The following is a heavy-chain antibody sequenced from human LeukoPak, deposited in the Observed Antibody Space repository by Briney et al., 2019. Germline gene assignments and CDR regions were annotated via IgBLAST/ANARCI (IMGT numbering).Heavy chain of an antibody. V-gene: IGHV3-23*01. CDR2: ISGSGGST. CDR3: AKDSKQQLWGWVFDY. Sequence: PGGSLRLSCAASGFTFSSYAMSWVRQAPGKGLEWVSAISGSGGSTYYADSVKGRFTISRGNSKNTLYLQMNSLRAEDTAVYYCAKDSKQQLWGWVFDYWGQGTLVTVSS. CDR1: GFTFSSYA. J-gene: IGHJ4*02. D-gene: IGHD6-13*01.